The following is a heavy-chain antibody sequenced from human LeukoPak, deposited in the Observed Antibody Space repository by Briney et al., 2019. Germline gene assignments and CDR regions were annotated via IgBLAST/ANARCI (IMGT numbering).Heavy chain of an antibody. D-gene: IGHD1-26*01. CDR3: ARGVGVSGSYYRVWSMDV. Sequence: ASVKVSCKASRYTFTGYYMHWVRQAPGQGLEWMGWINPNSGGTNYAQKFQGWVTMTRDTSISTAYMELSRLRSDDTAVYYCARGVGVSGSYYRVWSMDVWGQGTTVTVSS. CDR1: RYTFTGYY. CDR2: INPNSGGT. J-gene: IGHJ6*02. V-gene: IGHV1-2*04.